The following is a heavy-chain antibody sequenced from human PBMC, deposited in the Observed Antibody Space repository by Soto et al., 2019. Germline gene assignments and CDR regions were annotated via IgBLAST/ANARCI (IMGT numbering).Heavy chain of an antibody. V-gene: IGHV4-31*03. CDR2: IYYSGST. J-gene: IGHJ6*03. CDR1: GGSISSGGYY. CDR3: ARVVNDFWSGYSTYYYYYYLDV. D-gene: IGHD3-3*01. Sequence: SETLSLTYTVSGGSISSGGYYWSWIRQHPGKGLEWIGYIYYSGSTYYNPSLKSRVTISVDTSKNQFSLKLSSVTAADTAVYYCARVVNDFWSGYSTYYYYYYLDVWGKGTTVTVSS.